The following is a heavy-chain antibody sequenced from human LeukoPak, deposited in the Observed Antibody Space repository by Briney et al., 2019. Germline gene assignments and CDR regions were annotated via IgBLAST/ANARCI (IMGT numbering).Heavy chain of an antibody. V-gene: IGHV3-21*01. CDR3: ARARFGESVRPFDY. Sequence: PGGSLRLSCAASGFTFSSYSMNWVRQAPGKRLEWVSSISSSSSYIYYADSVKGRFTISRDNAKNSLYLQMNSLRAEDTAVYYCARARFGESVRPFDYWGQGTLVTVSS. CDR1: GFTFSSYS. CDR2: ISSSSSYI. J-gene: IGHJ4*02. D-gene: IGHD3-10*01.